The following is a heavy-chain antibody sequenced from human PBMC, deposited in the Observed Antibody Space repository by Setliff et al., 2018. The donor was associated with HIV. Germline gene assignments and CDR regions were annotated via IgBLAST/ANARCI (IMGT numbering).Heavy chain of an antibody. J-gene: IGHJ4*02. D-gene: IGHD3-16*01. V-gene: IGHV4-39*01. CDR1: GGSISGTTFY. CDR2: VYYTGRP. Sequence: SETLSLTCAVSGGSISGTTFYWGWVRQSPERGLEWIGSVYYTGRPFYNPSLKTRVNISVDSSRDQFSLKLTSATVADSAIYFCARQGLWGSYFNYWGRGTLVTVS. CDR3: ARQGLWGSYFNY.